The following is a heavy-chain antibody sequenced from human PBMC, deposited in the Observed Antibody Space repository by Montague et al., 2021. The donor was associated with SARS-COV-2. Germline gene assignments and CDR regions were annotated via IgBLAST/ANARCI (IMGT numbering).Heavy chain of an antibody. V-gene: IGHV4-34*01. CDR1: GGSFSAYY. CDR3: ARAVRGVIILSPYYAMDV. Sequence: SETLSLTCAVYGGSFSAYYWNWIRQPPGKGLEWIGDINHSGRTNLNPSLKSRVTVSLDTSKNQFSLKLRSVTAADTAVNYCARAVRGVIILSPYYAMDVWGQGTSVTVSS. J-gene: IGHJ6*02. CDR2: INHSGRT. D-gene: IGHD3-10*01.